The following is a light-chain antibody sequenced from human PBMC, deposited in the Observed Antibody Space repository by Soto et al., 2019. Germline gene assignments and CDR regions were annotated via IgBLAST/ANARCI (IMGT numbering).Light chain of an antibody. J-gene: IGKJ1*01. CDR3: QQYNGYPWT. CDR2: RAS. V-gene: IGKV1-5*03. Sequence: DIQMTQSPSTLSASVGDRVTITCRASQSISSWWAWYQRKPGKAPKLLIYRASILESGVPSSFSGSGSGTEFTLTISSLQPDDFATYYCQQYNGYPWTFGQGTKVEV. CDR1: QSISSW.